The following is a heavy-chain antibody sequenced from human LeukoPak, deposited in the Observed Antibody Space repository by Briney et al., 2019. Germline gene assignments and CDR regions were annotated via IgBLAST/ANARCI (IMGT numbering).Heavy chain of an antibody. CDR3: ARASGPFDY. CDR2: IWSDGSNK. D-gene: IGHD3-10*01. Sequence: GGSLRLSCAASGFTFSVYGMHWVRQAPGKGLEWVGVIWSDGSNKYYADSVKGRFTISRDNSKNTLYLQMNSLRAEDTAVYSCARASGPFDYWGQGTLVTVSS. V-gene: IGHV3-33*01. CDR1: GFTFSVYG. J-gene: IGHJ4*02.